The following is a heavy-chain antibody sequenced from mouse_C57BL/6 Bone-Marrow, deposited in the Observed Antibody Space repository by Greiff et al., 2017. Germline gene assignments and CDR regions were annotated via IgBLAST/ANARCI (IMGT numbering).Heavy chain of an antibody. V-gene: IGHV1-81*01. J-gene: IGHJ4*01. CDR2: IYPRSGNT. CDR1: GYTFTSYG. Sequence: VKVVESGAELARPGASVKLSCKASGYTFTSYGISWVKQRTGQGLEWIGEIYPRSGNTYYNEKFKGKATLTADKSSSTAYMELRSLTSEDSAVYFCARLGSYYAMDYWGQGTSVTVSS. CDR3: ARLGSYYAMDY.